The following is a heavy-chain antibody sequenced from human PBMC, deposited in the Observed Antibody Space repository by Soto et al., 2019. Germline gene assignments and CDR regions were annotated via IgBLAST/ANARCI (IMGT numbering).Heavy chain of an antibody. V-gene: IGHV3-33*01. D-gene: IGHD2-8*01. J-gene: IGHJ4*02. Sequence: GSLRLSCTASGFDFSQYSVHRVRQAPGKGLEWVAVVWYDGSKKYYGDSVKDRFTISRDNSKNTLDLQMSSLSVEDTAIYYCVRGGRTFMYASPFDDWGQGTLVTVSS. CDR3: VRGGRTFMYASPFDD. CDR2: VWYDGSKK. CDR1: GFDFSQYS.